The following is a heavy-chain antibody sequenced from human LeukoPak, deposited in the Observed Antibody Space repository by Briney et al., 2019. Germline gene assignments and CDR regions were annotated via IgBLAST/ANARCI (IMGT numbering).Heavy chain of an antibody. V-gene: IGHV3-33*01. D-gene: IGHD3-10*01. J-gene: IGHJ4*02. CDR1: GFSFSSYG. CDR3: ARDPLRSYYGSGSPPDY. Sequence: PGGSLRLSCEASGFSFSSYGLHWVRQAPGKGLEWVALIWHDGSNKYYADSVKGRFTISRDNSKNTLRLQMNGLRADDTAAYYCARDPLRSYYGSGSPPDYWGQGTLVTVSS. CDR2: IWHDGSNK.